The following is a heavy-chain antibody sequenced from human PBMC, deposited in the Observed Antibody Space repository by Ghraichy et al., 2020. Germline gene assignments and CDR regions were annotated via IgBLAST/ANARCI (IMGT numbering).Heavy chain of an antibody. V-gene: IGHV4-34*01. Sequence: SETLSLTCAVYGGSFSGYYWSWIRQPPGKGLEWIGEINHSGSTNYNPSLKSRVTISVDTSKNQFSLKLSSVTAADTAVYYCARDGGGSSWFRAFDIWGQGTMVTVSS. CDR3: ARDGGGSSWFRAFDI. CDR2: INHSGST. J-gene: IGHJ3*02. D-gene: IGHD6-13*01. CDR1: GGSFSGYY.